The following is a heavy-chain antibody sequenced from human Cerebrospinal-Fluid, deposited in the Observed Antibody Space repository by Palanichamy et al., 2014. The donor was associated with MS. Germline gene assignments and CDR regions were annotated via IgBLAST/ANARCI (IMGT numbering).Heavy chain of an antibody. CDR3: ARVRSGWYYFDY. Sequence: QVQLQESGPGLVKPSETLSLTCTVSGGSISSYYWSWIRQPPGKGLEWIGYIYYSGSTNYNPSLKSRVTISVDTSKNQFSLKLSSVTAADTAFYYCARVRSGWYYFDYWGQGTLLTVSS. V-gene: IGHV4-59*01. J-gene: IGHJ4*02. D-gene: IGHD6-19*01. CDR1: GGSISSYY. CDR2: IYYSGST.